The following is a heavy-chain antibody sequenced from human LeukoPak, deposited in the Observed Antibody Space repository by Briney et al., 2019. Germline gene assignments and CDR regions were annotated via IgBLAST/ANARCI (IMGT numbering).Heavy chain of an antibody. CDR2: ISAYTGIA. Sequence: GASVKVSCKASGYTFSSFGITWVRQAPGQGLEWMGWISAYTGIANYAQKLQGRVTMTTDTSTNTAYMELGSLRSDDTAVYYCARYRLTDSPINWFDPWGQGTLVTASS. J-gene: IGHJ5*02. CDR1: GYTFSSFG. V-gene: IGHV1-18*01. CDR3: ARYRLTDSPINWFDP. D-gene: IGHD1-14*01.